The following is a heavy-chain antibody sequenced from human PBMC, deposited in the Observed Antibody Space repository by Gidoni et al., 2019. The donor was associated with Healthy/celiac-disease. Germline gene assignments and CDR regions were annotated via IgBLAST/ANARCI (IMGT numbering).Heavy chain of an antibody. CDR3: AKGSCSSSSGFDY. CDR2: ISYDGSNK. Sequence: QVQLVESGGGVVQPGRSLRLSCAASGFTFSSYGMHWVRQAPGKGLEWVAVISYDGSNKYYADSVKGRFTISRDNSKNTLYLQMNSLRAEDTAVYYCAKGSCSSSSGFDYWGQGTLVTVSS. CDR1: GFTFSSYG. V-gene: IGHV3-30*18. J-gene: IGHJ4*02. D-gene: IGHD6-6*01.